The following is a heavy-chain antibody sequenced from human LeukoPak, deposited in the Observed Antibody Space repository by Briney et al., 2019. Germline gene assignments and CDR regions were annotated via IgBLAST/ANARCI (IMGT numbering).Heavy chain of an antibody. CDR1: GGTFSSYA. D-gene: IGHD3-22*01. V-gene: IGHV1-69*05. Sequence: SVKVSCKASGGTFSSYAISWVRQAPGQGLEWMGGIIPIFGTANYAQKFQGRVTITTDESTSTAYMELSSLRSEDTAVYYCARDKGGYPSWFDPWGQGALVTVSS. CDR2: IIPIFGTA. J-gene: IGHJ5*02. CDR3: ARDKGGYPSWFDP.